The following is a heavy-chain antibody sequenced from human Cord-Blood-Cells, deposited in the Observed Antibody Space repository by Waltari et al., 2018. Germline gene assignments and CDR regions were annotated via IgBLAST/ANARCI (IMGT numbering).Heavy chain of an antibody. CDR2: INHSGST. J-gene: IGHJ4*02. D-gene: IGHD6-13*01. CDR3: ARGLMWHPGIAAAGLDY. V-gene: IGHV4-34*01. Sequence: QVQLQQWGAGLLKPSETLSLTCAVYGGSFSGYYWSWIRQPPGKGLEWIGEINHSGSTNYNPSLKSRVTISVDTSKNQFSLKLSSVTAADTAVYYCARGLMWHPGIAAAGLDYWGQGTLVTVSS. CDR1: GGSFSGYY.